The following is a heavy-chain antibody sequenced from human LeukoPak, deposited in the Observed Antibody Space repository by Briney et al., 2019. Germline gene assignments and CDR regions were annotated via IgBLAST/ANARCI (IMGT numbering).Heavy chain of an antibody. J-gene: IGHJ4*02. V-gene: IGHV5-51*01. CDR3: ARRSYYGSGSYRYYFDY. Sequence: GESLKISCKGSGYSFTSYWIGWVRQMPGKGLEWMGIIYPGDSDTSYSPSFQGQVNISVDKSVSTAYVQWSSLKASDTATYYCARRSYYGSGSYRYYFDYWGQGTLVTVSS. CDR2: IYPGDSDT. CDR1: GYSFTSYW. D-gene: IGHD3-10*01.